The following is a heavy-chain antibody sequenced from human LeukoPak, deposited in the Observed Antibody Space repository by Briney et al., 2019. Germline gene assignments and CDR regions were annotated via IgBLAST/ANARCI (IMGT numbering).Heavy chain of an antibody. Sequence: GGSLRLSCAASGFTFSSYWMSWVRQAPGKGLEWVANIKEDGSEKYYVDSVKGRFTLSRDNAKNSLYLQMNSLRAEDTAVYYCARALAGYSSGWYEGGGLFYWGQGTPVTVSS. CDR2: IKEDGSEK. V-gene: IGHV3-7*01. J-gene: IGHJ4*02. D-gene: IGHD6-19*01. CDR3: ARALAGYSSGWYEGGGLFY. CDR1: GFTFSSYW.